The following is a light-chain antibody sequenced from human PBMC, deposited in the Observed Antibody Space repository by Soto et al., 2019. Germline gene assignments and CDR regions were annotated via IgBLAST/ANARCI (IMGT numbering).Light chain of an antibody. CDR1: SSDVGGYNY. Sequence: QSVLTQPRSVSGSPGQSVTISCTGTSSDVGGYNYVSWYQQHPGKAPKLLIYDVNKRPSGVPDRFSGSKSGNTASLTISWLHAEDEPDYYCCSYAGSYTYVFGTGTKVTVL. CDR2: DVN. V-gene: IGLV2-11*01. J-gene: IGLJ1*01. CDR3: CSYAGSYTYV.